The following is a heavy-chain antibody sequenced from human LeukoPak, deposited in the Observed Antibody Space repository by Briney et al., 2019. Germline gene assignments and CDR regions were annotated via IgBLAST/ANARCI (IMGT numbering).Heavy chain of an antibody. J-gene: IGHJ5*02. D-gene: IGHD3-3*01. Sequence: SETLSLTCTVSGGSISSYYWSWIRQPAGKGLEWIGRIYTSGSTNYNPSLKSRVTISVDTSKNQFSLKLSSVTAADTAVYYCARAVKNFWSGNWFDPWGQGTLVTVSS. CDR1: GGSISSYY. CDR2: IYTSGST. CDR3: ARAVKNFWSGNWFDP. V-gene: IGHV4-4*07.